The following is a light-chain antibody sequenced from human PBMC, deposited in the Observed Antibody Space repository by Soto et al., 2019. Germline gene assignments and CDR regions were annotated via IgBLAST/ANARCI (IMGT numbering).Light chain of an antibody. CDR2: GAS. Sequence: EIVMTQSPATLSVSPGERVTLSCRASQFISNSLAWYQQRPGQPPRLPIYGASTRAAGISARFSGSGSGTEFTLTISSLQSEDFAVYYCQQSSNWPRTFGQGTKVDIK. CDR1: QFISNS. J-gene: IGKJ1*01. CDR3: QQSSNWPRT. V-gene: IGKV3-15*01.